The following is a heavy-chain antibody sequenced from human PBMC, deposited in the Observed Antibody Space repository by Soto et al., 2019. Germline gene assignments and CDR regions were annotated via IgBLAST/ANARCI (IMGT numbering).Heavy chain of an antibody. V-gene: IGHV4-30-4*01. Sequence: QVQLQESGPGLVKPSQTLSLTCTVSGGSISGGDYYWSWIRQPPGQGLEWIGYIYYSGSSFYNPSLKSGVTISVDTSKNQFSLKLSAVTAADTAVYYCARGGLVTIAYWGQGTLVTVFS. CDR3: ARGGLVTIAY. CDR1: GGSISGGDYY. J-gene: IGHJ4*02. CDR2: IYYSGSS. D-gene: IGHD3-9*01.